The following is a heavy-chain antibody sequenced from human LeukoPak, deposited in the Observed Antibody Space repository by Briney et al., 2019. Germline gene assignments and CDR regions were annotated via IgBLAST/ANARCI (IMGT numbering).Heavy chain of an antibody. D-gene: IGHD4-17*01. CDR1: GYTFTIYG. Sequence: AAVTVSFKASGYTFTIYGMSWVGQAPGQGREGMGWISAYNGNTNYAQKLQGRVTMTTDPSTSTAYIQLRSLRSDDTAVYYCARELTTVTTFVDYWGQGTLVTVSS. V-gene: IGHV1-18*04. J-gene: IGHJ4*02. CDR2: ISAYNGNT. CDR3: ARELTTVTTFVDY.